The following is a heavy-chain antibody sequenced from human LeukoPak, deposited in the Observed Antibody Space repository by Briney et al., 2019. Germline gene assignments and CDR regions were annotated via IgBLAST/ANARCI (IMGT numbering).Heavy chain of an antibody. Sequence: GGSLRLSCAASGFTFRSYAMNWVRQAPGRGLEWVSSLSGSGGDTYYADSVKGRFTISRDNSKNALYLQMTRLRVEDAAVYYCAEERIAAARPYYFGYWGQGTLVTVSS. D-gene: IGHD6-13*01. CDR3: AEERIAAARPYYFGY. CDR1: GFTFRSYA. V-gene: IGHV3-23*01. J-gene: IGHJ4*02. CDR2: LSGSGGDT.